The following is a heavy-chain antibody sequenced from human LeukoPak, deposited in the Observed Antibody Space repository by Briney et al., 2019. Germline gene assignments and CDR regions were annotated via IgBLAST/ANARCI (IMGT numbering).Heavy chain of an antibody. D-gene: IGHD2-2*01. J-gene: IGHJ4*02. CDR3: ARDTKYAFDN. CDR2: IGISSGNT. V-gene: IGHV3-48*01. Sequence: GGSLRLSCAASGFTLNSYAMYWVRQAPGKGLEWISNIGISSGNTKYADSVKGRFTISGDKAKNSVYLQMNSLRVEDTAVYYCARDTKYAFDNWGQGTLVTVSS. CDR1: GFTLNSYA.